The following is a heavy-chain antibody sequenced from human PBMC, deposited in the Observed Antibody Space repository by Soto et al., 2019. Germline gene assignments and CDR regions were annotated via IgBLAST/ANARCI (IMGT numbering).Heavy chain of an antibody. V-gene: IGHV3-30-3*01. CDR2: ISYDGSNK. CDR1: GVTFSSYA. J-gene: IGHJ4*02. CDR3: AAPDTAMVRGRGFDY. Sequence: GGLLRLSCAASGVTFSSYAMHWVRQTPGKGLEWVAVISYDGSNKYYADSVKGRFTISRDNSKNTLYLQMNSLRAEDTAVYYCAAPDTAMVRGRGFDYWGQGTLVTVSS. D-gene: IGHD5-18*01.